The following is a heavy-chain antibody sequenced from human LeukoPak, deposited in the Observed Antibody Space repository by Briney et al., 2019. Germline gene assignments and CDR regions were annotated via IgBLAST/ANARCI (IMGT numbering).Heavy chain of an antibody. CDR3: ARSGGGTYFDN. V-gene: IGHV3-33*01. CDR2: IWADGSNT. D-gene: IGHD2-15*01. Sequence: GRSLRLSCAASGFIFSTYGMHWVRQAPGKGLEWVAVIWADGSNTDYADSAKGRFTISKDNSKNTLYLQMNSLRAEDTAVYYCARSGGGTYFDNWGQGTLVTVSS. J-gene: IGHJ4*02. CDR1: GFIFSTYG.